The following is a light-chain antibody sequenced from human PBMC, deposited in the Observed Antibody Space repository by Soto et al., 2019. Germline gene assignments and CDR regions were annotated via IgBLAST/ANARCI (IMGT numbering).Light chain of an antibody. V-gene: IGLV1-51*01. CDR3: GTWDSGLTAGV. J-gene: IGLJ2*01. CDR1: SSNLGAGYD. CDR2: DND. Sequence: QSVLTQPPSVSGAPGQRVTLSCTGNSSNLGAGYDVHWYQQLPGAAPKLVIYDNDERPSEIPDRFSGSKSDTSATLTITGLQTGDEADYYCGTWDSGLTAGVFGGGTKVTVL.